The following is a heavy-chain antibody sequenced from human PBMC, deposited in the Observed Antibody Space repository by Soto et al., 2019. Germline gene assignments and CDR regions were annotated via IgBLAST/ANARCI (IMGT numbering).Heavy chain of an antibody. V-gene: IGHV1-2*02. CDR3: ASDFRTRGWFRQAGNFAMDV. CDR2: IHPNTGGT. D-gene: IGHD6-19*01. CDR1: GYPYTNSY. Sequence: QVQLVQSGAEVRKPGASVKVSCKASGYPYTNSYMHWVRQAPGQGLEWMGWIHPNTGGTNYAQMFQRRVAMTRDTSVSTVYMELNRLTSDDTAIYFCASDFRTRGWFRQAGNFAMDVWGQGTTVTVS. J-gene: IGHJ6*02.